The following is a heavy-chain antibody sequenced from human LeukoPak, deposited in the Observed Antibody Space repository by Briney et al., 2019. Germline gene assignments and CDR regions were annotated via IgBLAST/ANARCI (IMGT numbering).Heavy chain of an antibody. J-gene: IGHJ4*02. CDR2: IIPIFGTA. CDR3: ARHRYSSGWSNFDY. V-gene: IGHV1-69*06. Sequence: SVKVSCKASGGTFSSYAISWVRQAPGQGLEWMGGIIPIFGTANYAQKFQGRVTITADKSTSTAYMELSRLRSEDTAVYYCARHRYSSGWSNFDYWGQGTLVTVSS. CDR1: GGTFSSYA. D-gene: IGHD6-19*01.